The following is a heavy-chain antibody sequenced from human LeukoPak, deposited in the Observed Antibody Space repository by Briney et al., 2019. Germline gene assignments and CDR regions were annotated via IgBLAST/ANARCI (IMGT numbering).Heavy chain of an antibody. J-gene: IGHJ4*02. V-gene: IGHV3-7*01. Sequence: GGSLRLSCAASGFTFSSYWMSWVRQAPGKGLEWVANIKQDGSEKYYVDSVKGRFTISRDNAKNSLYLQMNSLRAEDTAVYYCARERYFDWYYPFEYWGQGALVTVS. CDR3: ARERYFDWYYPFEY. D-gene: IGHD3-9*01. CDR2: IKQDGSEK. CDR1: GFTFSSYW.